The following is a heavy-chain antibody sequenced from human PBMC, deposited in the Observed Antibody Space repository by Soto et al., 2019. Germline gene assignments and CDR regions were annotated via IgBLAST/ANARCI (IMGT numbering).Heavy chain of an antibody. Sequence: ASVKVSCKVSGYTLTELSMHWVRQAPGKGLEWMGGFDPEDGETIYAQKFQGRVTMTEDTSTDTLYLQMNSLKTEDTAVYYCTTNPGSGFYYYYYGMDVWGQGTTVTVSS. CDR3: TTNPGSGFYYYYYGMDV. CDR1: GYTLTELS. CDR2: FDPEDGET. J-gene: IGHJ6*02. D-gene: IGHD3-10*01. V-gene: IGHV1-24*01.